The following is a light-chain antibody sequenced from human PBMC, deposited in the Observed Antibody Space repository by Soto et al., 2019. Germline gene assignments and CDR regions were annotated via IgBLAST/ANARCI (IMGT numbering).Light chain of an antibody. Sequence: DIQLTQSPSFLSASVGDTVTITCRASQTVSRYLYWYQQKSGTAPKLLIYAASTLHTGVTSRFSGRGAGTDFTLSVSNLQREDFADYFCQRTCSNLWTFGQGTKVEI. V-gene: IGKV1-39*01. CDR1: QTVSRY. CDR3: QRTCSNLWT. J-gene: IGKJ1*01. CDR2: AAS.